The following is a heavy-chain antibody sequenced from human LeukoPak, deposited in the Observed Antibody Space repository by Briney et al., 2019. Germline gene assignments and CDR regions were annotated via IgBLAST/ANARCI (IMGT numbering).Heavy chain of an antibody. Sequence: GGSLRLSCSASGFTFSSYAMHWVRQAPGKGLEYVSAISSSGGSTYYADSVKGRFTISRDNSKNTLYLQMSSLRAEDTAVYYCVKDGDTAMVTFDYWGQGTLVTVSS. CDR3: VKDGDTAMVTFDY. CDR1: GFTFSSYA. J-gene: IGHJ4*02. D-gene: IGHD5-18*01. CDR2: ISSSGGST. V-gene: IGHV3-64D*06.